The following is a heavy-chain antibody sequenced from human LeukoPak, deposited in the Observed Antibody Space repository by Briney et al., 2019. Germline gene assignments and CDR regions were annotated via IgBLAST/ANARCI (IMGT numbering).Heavy chain of an antibody. J-gene: IGHJ4*02. V-gene: IGHV4-30-4*08. Sequence: PSQTLSLTCTVSGGSISRGDYYWSWIRQPPGKGLEWIGYIYYSGSTYYNPSLKSRVTISVDTSKNQFSLKLSSVTAADTAVYYCARGENYYGSGSPFDYWGQGTQVTVSS. CDR1: GGSISRGDYY. CDR2: IYYSGST. D-gene: IGHD3-10*01. CDR3: ARGENYYGSGSPFDY.